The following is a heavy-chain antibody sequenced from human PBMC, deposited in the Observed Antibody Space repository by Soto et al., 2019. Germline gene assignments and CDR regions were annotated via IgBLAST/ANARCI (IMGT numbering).Heavy chain of an antibody. J-gene: IGHJ4*02. D-gene: IGHD5-12*01. CDR2: IWYDGTNK. Sequence: QVQLVESGGGVVQPGRSLRLSCAASGFTFSDYGMHWVRQAPGKGLEWVAAIWYDGTNKYYVDSVKGRFTISRDNSKNTLYLQMNSLRAEDTEMYHCALQRQTGDSGYVFDYWGQGTLVSVSS. CDR1: GFTFSDYG. CDR3: ALQRQTGDSGYVFDY. V-gene: IGHV3-33*01.